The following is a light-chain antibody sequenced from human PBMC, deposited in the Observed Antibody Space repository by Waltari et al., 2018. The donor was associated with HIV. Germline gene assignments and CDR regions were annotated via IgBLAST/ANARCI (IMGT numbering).Light chain of an antibody. Sequence: QSVLTQPPSVSAAPGQTACIPSSGFSSQLGNNFVSCYHQPPGKAPKLLIFDNNKRPSGIPDRVSASKSCTSATLAITGLQTGDEGDYYCGTWDNSLKTVVFGGGTKVTVL. CDR1: SSQLGNNF. CDR2: DNN. CDR3: GTWDNSLKTVV. J-gene: IGLJ2*01. V-gene: IGLV1-51*01.